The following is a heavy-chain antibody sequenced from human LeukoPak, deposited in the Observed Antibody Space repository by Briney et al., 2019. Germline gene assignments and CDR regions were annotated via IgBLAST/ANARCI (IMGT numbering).Heavy chain of an antibody. CDR3: ARARGGSYLLLPPGY. D-gene: IGHD1-26*01. V-gene: IGHV1-2*02. Sequence: APVKVSCKASGYTFTGYYMHWVRQAPGQGLEWMGWINPNSGGTNYAQKFQGRVTMTRDTSISTAYMELSRLRSDDTAVYYCARARGGSYLLLPPGYWGQGTLVTVSS. CDR1: GYTFTGYY. CDR2: INPNSGGT. J-gene: IGHJ4*02.